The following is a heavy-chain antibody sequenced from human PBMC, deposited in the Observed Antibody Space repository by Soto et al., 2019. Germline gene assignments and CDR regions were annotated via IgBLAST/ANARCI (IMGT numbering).Heavy chain of an antibody. Sequence: HPGGSLRLSCAASGFAFSSYGMNWVRQAPGKGLEWISYITSTSSTIYYADSMEGRFTISRDNAQNSLFLQINSLRDEDTAVYYCARRITRYFDLWGRGTLVTVSS. CDR3: ARRITRYFDL. V-gene: IGHV3-48*02. CDR2: ITSTSSTI. J-gene: IGHJ2*01. D-gene: IGHD3-10*01. CDR1: GFAFSSYG.